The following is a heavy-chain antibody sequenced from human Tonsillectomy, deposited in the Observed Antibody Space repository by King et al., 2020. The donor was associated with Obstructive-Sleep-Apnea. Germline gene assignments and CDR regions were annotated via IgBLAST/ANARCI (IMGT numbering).Heavy chain of an antibody. Sequence: VQLVESGGGVVQPGRSLRLSCAASGFTFSSYAMHWVRQAPGKGLEWVALISNDGSNKYYADSVKGRFTISRDNSKNTLYLQMNSLRAEDTAVYYCARDRLGYCSGGSCYSYYYGMDVWVQGTTVTVSS. CDR1: GFTFSSYA. CDR3: ARDRLGYCSGGSCYSYYYGMDV. D-gene: IGHD2-15*01. J-gene: IGHJ6*02. V-gene: IGHV3-30-3*01. CDR2: ISNDGSNK.